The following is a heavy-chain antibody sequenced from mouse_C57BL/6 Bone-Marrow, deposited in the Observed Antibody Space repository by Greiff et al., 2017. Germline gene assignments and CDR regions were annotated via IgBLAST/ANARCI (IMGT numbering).Heavy chain of an antibody. CDR3: TRRGSSYNY. CDR1: GYTFPDYE. J-gene: IGHJ2*01. V-gene: IGHV1-15*01. CDR2: IDPETGGT. Sequence: VHLVESGAELVRPGASVTLSCKASGYTFPDYEMHWVKQTPVHGLEWIGAIDPETGGTAYNQKFKGKAILTADKSSSTAYMELRSLTSEDSAVYYCTRRGSSYNYGGQGTTLTVAS. D-gene: IGHD1-1*01.